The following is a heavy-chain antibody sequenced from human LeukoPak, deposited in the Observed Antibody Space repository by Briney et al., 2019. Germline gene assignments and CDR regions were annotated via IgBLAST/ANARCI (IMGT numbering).Heavy chain of an antibody. CDR1: GFTFSSYG. Sequence: PGRSLRLSCAASGFTFSSYGMHWVRQAPGKGLEWVAVTWYDGSNKYYADSVKGRFTISRDNSKNTLYLQMNSLRAEDTAVYYCVRVTHSSYSYGYGHGDYWGQGTLVTVSS. CDR3: VRVTHSSYSYGYGHGDY. CDR2: TWYDGSNK. V-gene: IGHV3-33*01. D-gene: IGHD5-18*01. J-gene: IGHJ4*02.